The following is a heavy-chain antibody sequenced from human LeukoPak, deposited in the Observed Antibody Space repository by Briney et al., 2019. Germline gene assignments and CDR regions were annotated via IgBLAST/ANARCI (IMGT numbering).Heavy chain of an antibody. V-gene: IGHV4-59*08. J-gene: IGHJ4*02. CDR1: GGSISSYY. CDR2: IYYSGST. Sequence: PSETLSLTCTVSGGSISSYYWSWIRQPPGKGLEWIGYIYYSGSTNYDPSLKSRVTISVDTSRNQFSLKLSSVTAADTAVYYCARHGRVRGVFDYWGQGTLVTVSS. CDR3: ARHGRVRGVFDY. D-gene: IGHD3-10*01.